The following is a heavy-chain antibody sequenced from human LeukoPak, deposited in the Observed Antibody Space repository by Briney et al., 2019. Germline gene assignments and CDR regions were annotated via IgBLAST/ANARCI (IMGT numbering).Heavy chain of an antibody. V-gene: IGHV3-73*01. D-gene: IGHD5-24*01. CDR2: IRSRANSYAT. Sequence: GGPLRLSCAASGFTFSGSAMHWVRQASGKGLEGVGRIRSRANSYATAYAASVKGRLTISRDDSKITAFLQMNSLETEDTAVYYCTEMTTSKGYWGQGTLVTVSS. J-gene: IGHJ4*02. CDR3: TEMTTSKGY. CDR1: GFTFSGSA.